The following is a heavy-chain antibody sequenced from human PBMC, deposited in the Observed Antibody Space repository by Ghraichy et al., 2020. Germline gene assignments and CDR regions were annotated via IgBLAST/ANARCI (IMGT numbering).Heavy chain of an antibody. CDR1: EFSLSSYA. V-gene: IGHV3-23*01. CDR3: GKGIPAGTSTISYYYNGMDV. CDR2: ISGSGGDT. Sequence: GGSLRLSCTAASEFSLSSYALSWVRQAPGKGLEWVSAISGSGGDTYYPDSVKGRFTISRDNSKNTLYLQMNSLRGEDTGVYYCGKGIPAGTSTISYYYNGMDVWGQGTTVTVSS. J-gene: IGHJ6*02. D-gene: IGHD2-2*01.